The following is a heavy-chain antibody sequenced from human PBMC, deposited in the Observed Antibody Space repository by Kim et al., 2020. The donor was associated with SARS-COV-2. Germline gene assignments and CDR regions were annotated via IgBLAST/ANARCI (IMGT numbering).Heavy chain of an antibody. V-gene: IGHV3-74*01. Sequence: RRAPGKGLVWVARINNDGRSTRNADSVQGRFTMSRDNAKNTVFLQMSSLGAEDTAVYFCARTNHFAMDVWGQGTTVTVSS. D-gene: IGHD2-8*01. J-gene: IGHJ6*02. CDR2: INNDGRST. CDR3: ARTNHFAMDV.